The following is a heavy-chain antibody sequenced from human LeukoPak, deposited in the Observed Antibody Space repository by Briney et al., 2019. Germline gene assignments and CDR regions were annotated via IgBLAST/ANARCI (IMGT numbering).Heavy chain of an antibody. V-gene: IGHV3-33*01. CDR1: GLTLSTYG. J-gene: IGHJ4*02. D-gene: IGHD1-26*01. Sequence: GTSLRLSCAASGLTLSTYGVHWVRQAPGKGLEWVAVIWYDGTHIYYGDSVNGRFTISRDNSKNTLYLQMNSLRAEDTAVYYCARDGVGAGYYFDYWGQGTLVTVSS. CDR2: IWYDGTHI. CDR3: ARDGVGAGYYFDY.